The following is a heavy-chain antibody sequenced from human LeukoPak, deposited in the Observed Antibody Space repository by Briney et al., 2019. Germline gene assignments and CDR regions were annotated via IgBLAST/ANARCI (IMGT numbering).Heavy chain of an antibody. D-gene: IGHD3-10*01. V-gene: IGHV3-20*04. CDR3: ARVGSLVAFDI. J-gene: IGHJ3*02. CDR1: GFIFEDHT. Sequence: GGSLRLSCAVSGFIFEDHTMNWVRQTPGKGLEWVSLITWDGEGKSYADSVKGRFTISRDNAKNSLYLQMNSLRAEDTAVYYCARVGSLVAFDIWGQGTMVTVSS. CDR2: ITWDGEGK.